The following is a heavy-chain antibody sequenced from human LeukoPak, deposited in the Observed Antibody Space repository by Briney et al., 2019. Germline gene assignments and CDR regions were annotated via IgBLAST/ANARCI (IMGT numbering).Heavy chain of an antibody. CDR3: ARGEEKATITALDS. Sequence: GGSLRLSCAASGFTYSNYDMHWVRQAPGKGLEWVSAISSSSSYIYYADSIKGRFTISRDNAENSLYLQMNSLRAVDTAVYFCARGEEKATITALDSWGQGTLVTVSS. J-gene: IGHJ4*02. CDR2: ISSSSSYI. D-gene: IGHD5-24*01. V-gene: IGHV3-21*01. CDR1: GFTYSNYD.